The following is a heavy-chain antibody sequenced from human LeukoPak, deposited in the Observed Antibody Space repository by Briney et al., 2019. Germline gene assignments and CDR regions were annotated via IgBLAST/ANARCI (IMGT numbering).Heavy chain of an antibody. D-gene: IGHD3-10*01. J-gene: IGHJ5*02. CDR1: VFTFRTYA. CDR2: ITGSGDTT. Sequence: GGSLRLSCAASVFTFRTYAMTWVRQAPGKGLELVSGITGSGDTTYYADSVKGRFTISRDNSKSTMYLQIKSMRAEATAVYVCAKALSSMVRGVMGSWGQGTVVTVSS. CDR3: AKALSSMVRGVMGS. V-gene: IGHV3-23*01.